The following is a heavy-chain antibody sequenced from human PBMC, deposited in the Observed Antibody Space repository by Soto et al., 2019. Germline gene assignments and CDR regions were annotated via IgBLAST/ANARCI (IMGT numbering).Heavy chain of an antibody. CDR3: ARDLGGPDY. D-gene: IGHD3-16*01. J-gene: IGHJ4*02. CDR2: LSSDGFGA. V-gene: IGHV3-74*03. Sequence: SLRLSCAASGFSLSPYWMHWVRQVPGRGLEWVARLSSDGFGAAYADSVKGRFFISRDIARNTLSLQMNSLRADDTAVYYCARDLGGPDYWGRGTSVTVSS. CDR1: GFSLSPYW.